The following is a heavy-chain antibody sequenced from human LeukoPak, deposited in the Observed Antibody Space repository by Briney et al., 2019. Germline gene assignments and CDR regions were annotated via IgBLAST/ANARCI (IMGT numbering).Heavy chain of an antibody. CDR1: GFTFDDYA. Sequence: GGSLTLSCAASGFTFDDYAMHWVREGPGKGLEWVSGISWNSGSIGYADSVKGRFTISRDNAKNSLYLQMNSLRAEDTALYYCAKTPDYGDDYYFDYWGQGTLVTVSS. V-gene: IGHV3-9*01. CDR2: ISWNSGSI. CDR3: AKTPDYGDDYYFDY. J-gene: IGHJ4*02. D-gene: IGHD4-17*01.